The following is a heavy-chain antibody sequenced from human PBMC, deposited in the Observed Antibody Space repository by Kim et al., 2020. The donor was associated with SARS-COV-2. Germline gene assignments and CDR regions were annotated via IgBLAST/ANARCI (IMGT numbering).Heavy chain of an antibody. CDR2: ISSSGSTI. Sequence: GGSLRLSCAASGFTFSSYEMNWVRQAPGKGLEWVSYISSSGSTIYYADSVKCRFTISRDNAKNSLYLQMNSLRAEDTAVYYCAREIIGEAAGNWFDPWGQGTLVTVSS. D-gene: IGHD6-13*01. CDR3: AREIIGEAAGNWFDP. J-gene: IGHJ5*02. CDR1: GFTFSSYE. V-gene: IGHV3-48*03.